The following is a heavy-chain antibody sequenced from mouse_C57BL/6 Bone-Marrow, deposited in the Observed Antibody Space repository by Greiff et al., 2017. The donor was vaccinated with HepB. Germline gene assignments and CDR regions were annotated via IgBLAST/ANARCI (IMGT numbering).Heavy chain of an antibody. CDR2: IYPSDSET. Sequence: QVQLQQPGAELVRPGSSVKLSCKASGYTFTSYWMDWVKQRPGQGLEWIGNIYPSDSETHYNQKFKDKATLTVDESSSTAYMQLSSLTSEDSAVYYCARGDDLYAMDYWGQGTSVTVSS. V-gene: IGHV1-61*01. J-gene: IGHJ4*01. CDR3: ARGDDLYAMDY. CDR1: GYTFTSYW.